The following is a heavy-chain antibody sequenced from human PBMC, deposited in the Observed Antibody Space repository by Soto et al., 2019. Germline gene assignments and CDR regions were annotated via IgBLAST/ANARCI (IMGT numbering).Heavy chain of an antibody. Sequence: SETLSLTCAVYGGPFSGFYWSWIRQPPGKGLEWIGHIYYSGNTDYNPSLKSRLAISIDTSKNQFSLKLSSVTAADTAVYFCAREGGESSDGLYYFDSWGQGSLVTVSS. V-gene: IGHV4-34*09. CDR1: GGPFSGFY. CDR3: AREGGESSDGLYYFDS. CDR2: IYYSGNT. J-gene: IGHJ4*02. D-gene: IGHD3-16*01.